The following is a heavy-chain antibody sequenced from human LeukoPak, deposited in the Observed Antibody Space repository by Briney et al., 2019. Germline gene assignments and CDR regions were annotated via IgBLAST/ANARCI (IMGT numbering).Heavy chain of an antibody. Sequence: GGSLRLSCAASGFTFSSYWMSWVRQAPGKGLEWVANIKQDGSEKYYVDSVKGRFTISRDNAKNSLYLQMNSLRAEDTAVYYCAKLKAPTTLTPVDIWGQGTMVTVSS. CDR3: AKLKAPTTLTPVDI. CDR1: GFTFSSYW. CDR2: IKQDGSEK. V-gene: IGHV3-7*03. D-gene: IGHD1-1*01. J-gene: IGHJ3*02.